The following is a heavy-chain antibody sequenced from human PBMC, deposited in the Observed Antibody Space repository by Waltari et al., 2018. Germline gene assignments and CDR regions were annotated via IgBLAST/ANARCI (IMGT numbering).Heavy chain of an antibody. CDR2: IKQDGSEK. CDR1: GFTFSSVW. J-gene: IGHJ4*02. CDR3: ARDRRFSSAHLDY. Sequence: EVQLVESGGGLVQPGGSLRLSCAASGFTFSSVWMSWLRRAPGKGLEWVANIKQDGSEKYYVDSVKGRFTISRDNAKNSLYLQMNSLRAEDTAVYYCARDRRFSSAHLDYWGQGTLVTVSS. D-gene: IGHD6-19*01. V-gene: IGHV3-7*01.